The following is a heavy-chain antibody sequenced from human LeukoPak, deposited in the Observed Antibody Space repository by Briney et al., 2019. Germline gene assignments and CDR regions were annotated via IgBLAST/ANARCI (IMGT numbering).Heavy chain of an antibody. J-gene: IGHJ4*02. Sequence: SETLSLTCTVSGGSISSSSFYWGWIRQPPGKGLEWIGTIYYSGSTYYNPSLKSRVTISVDTSKNQFSLKLSSVTAADTAVYYCASSHVVDTTTLGYWGQGTLVTVSS. CDR1: GGSISSSSFY. CDR2: IYYSGST. D-gene: IGHD5-18*01. CDR3: ASSHVVDTTTLGY. V-gene: IGHV4-39*07.